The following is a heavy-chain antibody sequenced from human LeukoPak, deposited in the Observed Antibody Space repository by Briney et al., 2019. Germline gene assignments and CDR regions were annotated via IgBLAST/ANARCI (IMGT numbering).Heavy chain of an antibody. CDR1: GYSFTSYW. Sequence: GESLKISCKGSGYSFTSYWVSWVRQMPGKGLEWTGRIDPSDSYTNYSPSFQGHVTISADKSISTAYLQWSSLRASDTAMYYCARRGTAMVAGKTPFDYWGQGTLVTVSS. J-gene: IGHJ4*02. CDR3: ARRGTAMVAGKTPFDY. D-gene: IGHD5-18*01. V-gene: IGHV5-10-1*01. CDR2: IDPSDSYT.